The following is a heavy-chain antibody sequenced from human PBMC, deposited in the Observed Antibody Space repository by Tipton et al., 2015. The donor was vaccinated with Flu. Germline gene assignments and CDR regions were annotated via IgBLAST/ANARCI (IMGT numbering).Heavy chain of an antibody. CDR2: ISSSSSYT. J-gene: IGHJ3*02. V-gene: IGHV3-21*05. CDR1: GFTFSSYS. CDR3: ARGGSSTSFDI. Sequence: GSLRLSCAASGFTFSSYSMSWIRQAPGKGLEWVSYISSSSSYTNYADSVKGRFTISRDNAKNSLYLQMNSLRAEDTAVYYCARGGSSTSFDIWGQGTMVTVSS. D-gene: IGHD2-2*01.